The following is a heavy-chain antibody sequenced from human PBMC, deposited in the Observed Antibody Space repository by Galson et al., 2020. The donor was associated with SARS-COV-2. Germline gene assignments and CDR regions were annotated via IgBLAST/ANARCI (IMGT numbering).Heavy chain of an antibody. V-gene: IGHV3-66*02. J-gene: IGHJ4*02. CDR2: IYSGGST. CDR3: AREGYCSSTSCQHGY. D-gene: IGHD2-2*01. CDR1: GFTVSSNY. Sequence: GESLKISCAASGFTVSSNYMSWVRQAPGKGLEWVSVIYSGGSTYYADSVKGRFTISRDNSKNTLYLQMNSLRDEDTAVYYCAREGYCSSTSCQHGYWGQGTLVTVSS.